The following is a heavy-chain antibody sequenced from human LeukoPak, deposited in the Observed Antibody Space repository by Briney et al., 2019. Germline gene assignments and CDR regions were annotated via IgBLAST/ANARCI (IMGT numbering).Heavy chain of an antibody. D-gene: IGHD5-12*01. J-gene: IGHJ3*02. CDR3: ARVVADGDDAFDI. V-gene: IGHV3-21*01. Sequence: GGSLRLSCAASGFTFSSYSMNWVRQAPGKGLEWVSSISSSSSYIYYADSVKGRFTISRDNSKNTLYLQMNSLRAEDTAIYYCARVVADGDDAFDIWGQGTMVTVSS. CDR1: GFTFSSYS. CDR2: ISSSSSYI.